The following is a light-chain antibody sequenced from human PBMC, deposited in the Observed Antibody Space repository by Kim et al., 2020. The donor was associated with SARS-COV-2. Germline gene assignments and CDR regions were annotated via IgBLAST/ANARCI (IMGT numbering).Light chain of an antibody. CDR1: QDIRND. Sequence: APVGDSVTITCRPSQDIRNDLVLYQQNPRRAPTHLIYGASTFQSGVPSIFSRSDSGTEFTLTISSLQPEDFATYVCLQHNTYPFAFGQGTRLEI. V-gene: IGKV1-17*01. CDR3: LQHNTYPFA. J-gene: IGKJ5*01. CDR2: GAS.